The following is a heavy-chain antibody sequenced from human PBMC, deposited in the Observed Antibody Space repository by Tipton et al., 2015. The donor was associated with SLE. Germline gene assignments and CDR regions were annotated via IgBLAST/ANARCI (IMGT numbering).Heavy chain of an antibody. CDR3: GRHKTATRAFDF. CDR2: IYYSVAT. Sequence: TLSLTCTVSGGSISSSGHYWGWIRQPPGKGLEWIGSIYYSVATHYNPSLKSRVTISADTSKNQFSLRLTSVTAADTAVYYCGRHKTATRAFDFWGQGTLVTVSS. CDR1: GGSISSSGHY. V-gene: IGHV4-39*01. J-gene: IGHJ3*01. D-gene: IGHD1-1*01.